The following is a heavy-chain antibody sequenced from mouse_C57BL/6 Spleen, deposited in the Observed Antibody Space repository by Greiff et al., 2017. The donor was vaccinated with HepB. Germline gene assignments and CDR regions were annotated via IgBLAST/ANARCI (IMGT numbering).Heavy chain of an antibody. CDR2: IDPSDSYT. D-gene: IGHD2-2*01. CDR3: ARGGNDEGDY. Sequence: QVQLQQPGAELVKPGASVKLSCKASGYTFTSYWMQWVKQRPGQGLEWIGEIDPSDSYTNYNQKFKGKATLTVDTSSSKAYMQLSSLTSEDSAVYYCARGGNDEGDYWGQGTSVTVSS. CDR1: GYTFTSYW. V-gene: IGHV1-50*01. J-gene: IGHJ4*01.